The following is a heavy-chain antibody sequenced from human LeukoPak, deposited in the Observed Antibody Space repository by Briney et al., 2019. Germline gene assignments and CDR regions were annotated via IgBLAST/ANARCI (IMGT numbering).Heavy chain of an antibody. J-gene: IGHJ4*02. D-gene: IGHD5-18*01. CDR3: ARDAPDTAMVTERYFDY. CDR1: GFTFSSYS. Sequence: GGSLRLSCAASGFTFSSYSMNWVRQAPGKGLEWVSSISSSGSYIYYADSVKGRFTISRDNAKNSLYLQMNSLRAEDTAVYYCARDAPDTAMVTERYFDYWGQGTLVTVSS. V-gene: IGHV3-21*01. CDR2: ISSSGSYI.